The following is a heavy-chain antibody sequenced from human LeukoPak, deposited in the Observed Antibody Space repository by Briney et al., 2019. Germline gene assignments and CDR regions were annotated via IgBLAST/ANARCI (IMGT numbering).Heavy chain of an antibody. CDR1: GFTFSSYS. J-gene: IGHJ6*02. D-gene: IGHD6-19*01. CDR2: ISSSSSYI. CDR3: ARAGGSGWTRYYYYYGMDV. Sequence: GGSLRLSCAASGFTFSSYSMNWVRQAPGKGLEWVSSISSSSSYIYYADSVKGRFTTSRDNAKNSLYLQMNSLRAEDTAVYYCARAGGSGWTRYYYYYGMDVWGQGTTVTVSS. V-gene: IGHV3-21*01.